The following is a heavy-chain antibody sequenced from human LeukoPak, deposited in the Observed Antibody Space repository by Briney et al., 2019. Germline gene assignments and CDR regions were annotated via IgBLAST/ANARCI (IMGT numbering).Heavy chain of an antibody. CDR2: IHYTGRA. CDR1: GGSISSSNW. Sequence: PSETLSLTCAVSGGSISSSNWWSWVRQPPGKGLECIASIHYTGRAYYNPSLKSRATISAGTSKNHFSLKLSSVTAADTAVYYCARHFDNGDYKKTFDIWGQGTMVTVSS. V-gene: IGHV4-39*01. CDR3: ARHFDNGDYKKTFDI. J-gene: IGHJ3*02. D-gene: IGHD4-17*01.